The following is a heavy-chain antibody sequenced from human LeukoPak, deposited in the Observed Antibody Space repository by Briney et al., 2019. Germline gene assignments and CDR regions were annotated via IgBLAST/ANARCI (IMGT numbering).Heavy chain of an antibody. CDR3: ARTTRAMVANFDY. D-gene: IGHD5-18*01. CDR1: GFTFSSYG. J-gene: IGHJ4*02. V-gene: IGHV3-33*01. Sequence: GRSLRLSCAASGFTFSSYGMHWVRQAPGKGLEWVAVIWYDGSNKYYADSVKGRFTISRDNSKNTLYLQMNSLRAEDTAVYYCARTTRAMVANFDYWGQGTLVTVPS. CDR2: IWYDGSNK.